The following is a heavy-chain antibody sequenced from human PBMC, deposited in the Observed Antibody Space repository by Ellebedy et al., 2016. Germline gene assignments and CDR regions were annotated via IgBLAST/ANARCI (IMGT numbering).Heavy chain of an antibody. CDR2: ISYDGSNK. V-gene: IGHV3-30*18. D-gene: IGHD3-10*01. CDR3: AKDYYYGSGSYFSHPN. CDR1: GFTFSSYG. J-gene: IGHJ4*02. Sequence: GESLKISCAASGFTFSSYGMHWVRQAPGKGLEWVAVISYDGSNKYYADSVKGRFTISRDNSKNTLYLQMNSLRAEDTAVYYCAKDYYYGSGSYFSHPNWGQGTLVTVSS.